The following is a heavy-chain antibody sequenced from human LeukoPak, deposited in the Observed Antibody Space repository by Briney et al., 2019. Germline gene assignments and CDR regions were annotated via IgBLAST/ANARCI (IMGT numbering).Heavy chain of an antibody. V-gene: IGHV3-21*01. Sequence: TGGSLRLSCAASGFTFSSYSMNWVRQAPGKGLEWVSSISSSSSYIYYADSVKGRFTISRDNAKNSLYLQMNSLRAEDTAVYYCARGVTGRGFDPWGQGTLVTVSS. CDR1: GFTFSSYS. CDR2: ISSSSSYI. CDR3: ARGVTGRGFDP. D-gene: IGHD7-27*01. J-gene: IGHJ5*02.